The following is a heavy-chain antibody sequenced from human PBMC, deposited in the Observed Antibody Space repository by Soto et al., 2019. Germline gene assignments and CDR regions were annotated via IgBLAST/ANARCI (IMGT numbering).Heavy chain of an antibody. J-gene: IGHJ4*02. CDR3: AINEGRYVSTFDY. CDR2: IIPIFGTA. CDR1: GGIFTRYD. D-gene: IGHD3-10*02. Sequence: QVQLVQSGAEVKTPGSSVKVSCKASGGIFTRYDIRWVRQAPGQGLEWMGAIIPIFGTANYAQKFQGRVTITADETTRTAYMELSSLRSEDTAMYYGAINEGRYVSTFDYWGQGTLVTVSS. V-gene: IGHV1-69*01.